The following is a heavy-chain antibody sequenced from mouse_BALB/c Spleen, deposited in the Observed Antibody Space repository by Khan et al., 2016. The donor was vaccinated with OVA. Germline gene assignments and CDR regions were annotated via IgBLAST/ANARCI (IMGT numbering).Heavy chain of an antibody. Sequence: EVKLEVSGPGLVKPSQSLSLTCTVTGYSITSDYAWNWIRQFPGNKLEWMGHISYSGNTKYNPSLKSRISITRDTSKNQFFLQLNSVTTEDTATYYCARIYGGDFDYWSQGTTLTVSS. D-gene: IGHD1-1*01. CDR1: GYSITSDYA. CDR2: ISYSGNT. CDR3: ARIYGGDFDY. V-gene: IGHV3-2*02. J-gene: IGHJ2*01.